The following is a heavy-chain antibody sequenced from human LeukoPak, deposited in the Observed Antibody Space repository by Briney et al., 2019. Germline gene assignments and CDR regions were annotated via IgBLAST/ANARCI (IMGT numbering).Heavy chain of an antibody. V-gene: IGHV1-69*13. CDR2: IIPIFGTA. CDR1: GGTFSSYA. D-gene: IGHD2-8*01. J-gene: IGHJ3*02. Sequence: GASVKVSCKDSGGTFSSYAISWVRQAPGQGLEWMGGIIPIFGTANYAQKFQGRVTITADESTSTAYMELSSLRSEDTAVYYCARARDGVCYTICLGAFDIWGQGTMVTVSS. CDR3: ARARDGVCYTICLGAFDI.